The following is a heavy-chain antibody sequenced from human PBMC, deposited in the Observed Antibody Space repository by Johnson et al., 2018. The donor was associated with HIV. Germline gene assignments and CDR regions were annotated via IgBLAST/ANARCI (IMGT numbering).Heavy chain of an antibody. CDR1: GFTFSSYA. Sequence: MLLVESGGGLVQPGGSLRLSCAASGFTFSSYAMSWVRQAPGKGLEWVAVIWYDGSNKYYVDSMKGRFTISRDNAKNSLYLQMNSLRAEDTAVYYCARDDTGYSSSFDAFDVWGQGTMVTVSS. J-gene: IGHJ3*01. V-gene: IGHV3-7*03. CDR2: IWYDGSNK. D-gene: IGHD6-13*01. CDR3: ARDDTGYSSSFDAFDV.